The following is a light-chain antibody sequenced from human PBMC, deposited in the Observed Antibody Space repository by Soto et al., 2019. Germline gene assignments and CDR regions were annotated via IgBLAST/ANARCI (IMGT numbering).Light chain of an antibody. V-gene: IGKV3-20*01. CDR2: SAS. CDR1: QSISDT. CDR3: QQYGSSIT. Sequence: EIVMTQSPATLSVSPGGRATLSCRASQSISDTLAWYQQKPGQAPRLLIYSASRGATGIPDRFSGGGSGTDFTLTVTRLEPEDFAVYYCQQYGSSITFGQGTRLEI. J-gene: IGKJ5*01.